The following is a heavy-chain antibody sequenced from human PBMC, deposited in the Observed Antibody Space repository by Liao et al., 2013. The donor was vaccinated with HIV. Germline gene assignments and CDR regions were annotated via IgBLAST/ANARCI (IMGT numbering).Heavy chain of an antibody. CDR3: AREFLTGDFDY. V-gene: IGHV4-61*02. J-gene: IGHJ4*02. CDR2: IYAAETT. CDR1: GVSISSGSYY. D-gene: IGHD7-27*01. Sequence: QVQLQESGPGLVKPSQTLSLTCTVSGVSISSGSYYWNWFRQPAGKGLEWIGRIYAAETTQYNPSLKSRVVISADTTNNQFSLRLTSVTAADTAVYYCAREFLTGDFDYWGQGSLVTVS.